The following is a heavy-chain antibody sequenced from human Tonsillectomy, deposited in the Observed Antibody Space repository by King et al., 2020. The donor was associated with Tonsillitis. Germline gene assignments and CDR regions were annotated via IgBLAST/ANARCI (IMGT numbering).Heavy chain of an antibody. Sequence: MPLQESGPGLVKPSQTLSLTCSVSGGSINSGSYYWSWIRQPAGEGLEWIGRIYTSGSSNYNTSLESRVTISVDRAQNRFSLNLTSVTAADTAVYYCARASGGCTGGSCYSGWYFDVWGRGTPVTVSS. CDR3: ARASGGCTGGSCYSGWYFDV. CDR1: GGSINSGSYY. D-gene: IGHD2-15*01. CDR2: IYTSGSS. V-gene: IGHV4-61*02. J-gene: IGHJ2*01.